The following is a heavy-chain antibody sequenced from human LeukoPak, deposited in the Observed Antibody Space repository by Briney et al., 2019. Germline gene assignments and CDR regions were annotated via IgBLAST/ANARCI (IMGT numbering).Heavy chain of an antibody. Sequence: SQTLSLTCNVSGGSISSGSYYWSWIRRPAGKGLEWIGRIYTSGSTNYNPSLKSRVTILLDTSKNQFSLKLSSVTAADTAVYYCARAAAVAFDFWGQGTLVTVSS. V-gene: IGHV4-61*02. CDR3: ARAAAVAFDF. CDR2: IYTSGST. D-gene: IGHD6-19*01. CDR1: GGSISSGSYY. J-gene: IGHJ4*02.